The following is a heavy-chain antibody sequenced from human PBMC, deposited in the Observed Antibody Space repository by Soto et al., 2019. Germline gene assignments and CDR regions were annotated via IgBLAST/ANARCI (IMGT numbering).Heavy chain of an antibody. CDR2: IYYSGST. V-gene: IGHV4-39*01. J-gene: IGHJ6*02. D-gene: IGHD2-8*01. CDR1: GGSISSSNYY. CDR3: ARMGNNGGPVGYYYGVDV. Sequence: SETLSLTCTVSGGSISSSNYYWGWIRQPPGKGLEWIGNIYYSGSTYYNPSLKSRVTISVDTSKNQFSLKLSSVTAADTALYYCARMGNNGGPVGYYYGVDVWGQGTTVTVSS.